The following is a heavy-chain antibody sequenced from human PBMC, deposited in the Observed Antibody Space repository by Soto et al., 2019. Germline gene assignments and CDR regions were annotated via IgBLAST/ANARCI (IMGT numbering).Heavy chain of an antibody. CDR3: ARHVTPETGYTYGPIRDY. Sequence: PSETLSLTCTVSGGSISSSSYYWGWIRQPPGKGLEWIGSIYYTGSTYYNPSLKSRVTISVDTSKNQFSLKLSSVTAADTAVYYCARHVTPETGYTYGPIRDYWGQGTLVTVSS. D-gene: IGHD5-18*01. V-gene: IGHV4-39*01. J-gene: IGHJ4*02. CDR1: GGSISSSSYY. CDR2: IYYTGST.